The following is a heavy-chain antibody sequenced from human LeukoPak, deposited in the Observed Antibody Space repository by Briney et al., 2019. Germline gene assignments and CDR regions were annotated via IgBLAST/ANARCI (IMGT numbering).Heavy chain of an antibody. CDR3: ARWRAAARFDY. D-gene: IGHD6-13*01. CDR2: INHSGST. V-gene: IGHV4-34*01. CDR1: GGSFSGYY. J-gene: IGHJ4*02. Sequence: PSETLSLTCAVYGGSFSGYYWSWIRQPPGKGLEWIGEINHSGSTNYNPSLKSRVTISVDTSKNQFSLKLSSVTAADTAVYYCARWRAAARFDYWGQGTLVTVSS.